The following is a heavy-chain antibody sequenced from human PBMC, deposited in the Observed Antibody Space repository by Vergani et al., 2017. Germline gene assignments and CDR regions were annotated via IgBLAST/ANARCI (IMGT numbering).Heavy chain of an antibody. V-gene: IGHV3-7*01. D-gene: IGHD6-6*01. CDR2: IMPVGSAT. J-gene: IGHJ3*02. CDR3: AKSGFVGPFET. Sequence: EVLLVESGGGLVQPGESLRLSCTASGFTFSDFWMTWVRQVPGKGLEWVANIMPVGSATMYADSLRGRFSISRDNAKNSLHLHMDSLRVEDTAVYLCAKSGFVGPFETWVQGTKVSVSS. CDR1: GFTFSDFW.